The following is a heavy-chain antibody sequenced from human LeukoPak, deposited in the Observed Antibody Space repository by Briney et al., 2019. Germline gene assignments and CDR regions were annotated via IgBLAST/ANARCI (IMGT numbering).Heavy chain of an antibody. CDR3: ARELRIVDTTMLNYYYYYDMDV. D-gene: IGHD5-18*01. J-gene: IGHJ6*03. CDR2: IYSGATT. CDR1: GFTVSNNY. V-gene: IGHV3-53*01. Sequence: GGSLRLSCAVSGFTVSNNYMNWVRQAPAKGLEWGSGIYSGATTYYADSVKGRFTISRDNSRNTISLQMTSMRAEDTAVYYCARELRIVDTTMLNYYYYYDMDVWGKGTTVTVSS.